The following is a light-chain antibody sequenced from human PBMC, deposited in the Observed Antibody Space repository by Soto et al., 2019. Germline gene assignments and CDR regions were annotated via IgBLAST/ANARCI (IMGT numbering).Light chain of an antibody. Sequence: QLVLTQSPSASASPGASVKLTCTLSSGHSSYAIAWHQQQPETGPRYLMKLNSDGSHATGDGIPDRFSGSSSEAERYLTISSLQSEDEADYYCQTWGTGAVVFGGGTKLTVL. CDR2: LNSDGSH. CDR1: SGHSSYA. J-gene: IGLJ2*01. CDR3: QTWGTGAVV. V-gene: IGLV4-69*01.